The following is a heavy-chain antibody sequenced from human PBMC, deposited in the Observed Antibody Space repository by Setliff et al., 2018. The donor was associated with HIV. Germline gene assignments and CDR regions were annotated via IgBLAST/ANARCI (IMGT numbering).Heavy chain of an antibody. CDR2: MHHSGST. V-gene: IGHV4-38-2*01. CDR1: GLTFSEHN. Sequence: GSLRLSCAASGLTFSEHNMDWIRQSPGKGLEWIGTMHHSGSTYYNPSLKSRVAIFIDTSENQFSLKLSSVTAADTAVYYCARQGVAVAGNGWFDPWGQGTLVTVSS. D-gene: IGHD6-19*01. J-gene: IGHJ5*02. CDR3: ARQGVAVAGNGWFDP.